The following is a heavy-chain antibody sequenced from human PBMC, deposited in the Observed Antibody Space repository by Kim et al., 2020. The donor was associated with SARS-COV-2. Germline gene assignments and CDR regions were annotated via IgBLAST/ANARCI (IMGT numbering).Heavy chain of an antibody. CDR2: IDLRGDTT. J-gene: IGHJ3*02. D-gene: IGHD4-17*01. CDR3: ARDDYGGNSLGDALDI. Sequence: GGSLRLSCAASGFTLSRYEMNWVRQAPGKGLEWVSYIDLRGDTTYYADSVKGRFTISRDNAKNSLYLQMNSLRAEATAIYYCARDDYGGNSLGDALDIWGQGTMVTVSS. V-gene: IGHV3-48*03. CDR1: GFTLSRYE.